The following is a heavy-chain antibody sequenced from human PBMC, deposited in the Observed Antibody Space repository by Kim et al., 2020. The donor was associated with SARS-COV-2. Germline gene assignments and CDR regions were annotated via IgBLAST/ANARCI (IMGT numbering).Heavy chain of an antibody. V-gene: IGHV1-69*13. CDR3: ARARQPGRPLRYYYMDV. CDR1: GGTFSSYA. Sequence: SVKVSCKASGGTFSSYAISWVRQAPGQGLEWMGGIIPIFGTANYAQKFQGRVTITADESTSTAYMELSSLRSEDTAVYYCARARQPGRPLRYYYMDVWGTWTTITVSS. D-gene: IGHD4-17*01. J-gene: IGHJ6*03. CDR2: IIPIFGTA.